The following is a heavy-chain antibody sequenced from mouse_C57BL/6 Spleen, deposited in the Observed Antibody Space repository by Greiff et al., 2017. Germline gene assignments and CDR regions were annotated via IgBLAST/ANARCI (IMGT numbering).Heavy chain of an antibody. CDR2: LYPGDGDT. CDR3: ASESSWYGSDWYFDV. V-gene: IGHV1-82*01. D-gene: IGHD1-1*01. J-gene: IGHJ1*03. Sequence: VKLMESGPELVKPGASVKISCKASGYAFSSSWMNWVKQRPGKGLEWIGRLYPGDGDTNYNGKFKGKATLTADKSSSTAYMQLSSLTSEDSAVYFCASESSWYGSDWYFDVWGTGTTVTVSS. CDR1: GYAFSSSW.